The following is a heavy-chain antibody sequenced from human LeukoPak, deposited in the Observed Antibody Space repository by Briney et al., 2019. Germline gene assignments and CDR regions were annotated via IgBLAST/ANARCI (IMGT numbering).Heavy chain of an antibody. CDR2: IKPDGSDK. Sequence: GGSLRLSCVASGFSFRSYWMSWVRQAPGKGLECVAKIKPDGSDKFYEDSVKGRFTISRDNAKNSQYLQMNSLTAEDTAVYYCAREDFWRFDYWGQGTMVTASS. CDR1: GFSFRSYW. J-gene: IGHJ4*02. CDR3: AREDFWRFDY. D-gene: IGHD3-3*01. V-gene: IGHV3-7*01.